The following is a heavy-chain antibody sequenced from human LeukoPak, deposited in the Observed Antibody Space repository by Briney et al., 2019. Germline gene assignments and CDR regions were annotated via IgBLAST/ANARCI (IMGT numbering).Heavy chain of an antibody. CDR3: ARDKGPYWYFDL. CDR1: GGSISSYY. Sequence: SETLSLTCTVSGGSISSYYWNWIRQPPGKGVEWIGNIYSSGSTDYNPSLKSRVTDYNPSLKSRVTISVDTSKNQISLKLSSVTAADTAVYYCARDKGPYWYFDLWGRGTLVTVSS. CDR2: IYSSGST. V-gene: IGHV4-59*01. J-gene: IGHJ2*01.